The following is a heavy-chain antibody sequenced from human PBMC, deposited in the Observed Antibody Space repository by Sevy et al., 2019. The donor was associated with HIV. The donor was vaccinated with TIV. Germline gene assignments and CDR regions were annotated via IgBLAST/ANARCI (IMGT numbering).Heavy chain of an antibody. J-gene: IGHJ3*01. D-gene: IGHD3-22*01. CDR3: AKDYYDSSGYYPTDAFDV. V-gene: IGHV3-23*01. CDR2: ISGSGGST. Sequence: GGSLRLSCAASGFTFRTYAMNWVRQAPGKELEWVSGISGSGGSTYYADSVKGRFTISRDNSKNTLYLQMNSLRAEYTVVYYCAKDYYDSSGYYPTDAFDVWGQGTMVTVSS. CDR1: GFTFRTYA.